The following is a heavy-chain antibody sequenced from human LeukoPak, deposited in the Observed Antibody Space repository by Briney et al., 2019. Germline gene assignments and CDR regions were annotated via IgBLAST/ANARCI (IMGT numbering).Heavy chain of an antibody. V-gene: IGHV3-23*01. CDR1: GFTFSSYA. J-gene: IGHJ4*02. D-gene: IGHD5-12*01. Sequence: GGSLRLSCAASGFTFSSYAMSWVRQAPGKGLEWVSGISGSGVSTYYADSVKGRFTISRDSSKNTLYLQMSSLRAEDTAVYSCAKARDLVTAPRGYDYWGQGTLVTVSS. CDR3: AKARDLVTAPRGYDY. CDR2: ISGSGVST.